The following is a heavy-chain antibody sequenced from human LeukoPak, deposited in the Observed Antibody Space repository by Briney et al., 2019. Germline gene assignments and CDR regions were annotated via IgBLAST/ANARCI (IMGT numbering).Heavy chain of an antibody. D-gene: IGHD4-17*01. Sequence: APVKLSCSASRATFGSSAISWVRQAPGQRVEGMGGIIPIFGTANSAQTCPGRVTITADESTSTAYMELSSLRSEDTVVYYCAGDPSLGYGEYVAWSINAFDIWGQGTMVTVSS. CDR1: RATFGSSA. CDR3: AGDPSLGYGEYVAWSINAFDI. CDR2: IIPIFGTA. V-gene: IGHV1-69*13. J-gene: IGHJ3*02.